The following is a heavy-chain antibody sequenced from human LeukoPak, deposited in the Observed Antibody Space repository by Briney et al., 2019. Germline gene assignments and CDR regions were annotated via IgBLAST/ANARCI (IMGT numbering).Heavy chain of an antibody. CDR3: ARESISGHRDFDY. D-gene: IGHD1-26*01. CDR1: GFTFSSYS. J-gene: IGHJ4*02. V-gene: IGHV3-48*01. CDR2: VSSGSRTI. Sequence: GGSLRLSCAASGFTFSSYSMNWVRQAPGKGLEWVSYVSSGSRTIYYADSVKGRFTMSRDNAKNSLYLQMNSLRAEDTAVYYCARESISGHRDFDYWGQGALVTVSS.